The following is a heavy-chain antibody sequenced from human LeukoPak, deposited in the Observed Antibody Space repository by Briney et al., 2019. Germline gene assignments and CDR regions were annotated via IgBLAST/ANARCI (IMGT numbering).Heavy chain of an antibody. Sequence: GASVKVSCKASGYTFTDYYMHWVRQAPGQGLEWMGRINPNSGGTNYAQKFQGRVTMTRDTSISTAYMELSRLRSDDTAVYYCARVTYSGSSGKLDYWGQGTLVTVSS. CDR1: GYTFTDYY. D-gene: IGHD6-6*01. CDR3: ARVTYSGSSGKLDY. V-gene: IGHV1-2*06. J-gene: IGHJ4*02. CDR2: INPNSGGT.